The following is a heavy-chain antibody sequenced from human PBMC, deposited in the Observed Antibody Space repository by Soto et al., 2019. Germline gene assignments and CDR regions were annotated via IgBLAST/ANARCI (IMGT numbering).Heavy chain of an antibody. D-gene: IGHD4-17*01. CDR3: AHAGDYDLLTFDH. CDR1: GFSLSASGEG. CDR2: LYWHDNT. V-gene: IGHV2-5*01. Sequence: SGPTLVNPTQTLTLTCTVSGFSLSASGEGVGWIRQPPGKALVWLGVLYWHDNTRYTRYSPSLKNRLAITEDTSSNQVVLTITNMDPGDTATYFCAHAGDYDLLTFDHWGPGTLVTVSS. J-gene: IGHJ4*02.